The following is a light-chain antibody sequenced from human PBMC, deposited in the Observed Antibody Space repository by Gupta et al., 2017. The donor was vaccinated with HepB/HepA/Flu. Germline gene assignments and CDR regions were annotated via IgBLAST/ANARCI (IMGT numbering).Light chain of an antibody. J-gene: IGKJ1*01. CDR3: QQSDSIPWT. CDR1: QSIGRY. V-gene: IGKV1-39*01. Sequence: IQMTQSPSSLSASVGDRVTITYRPSQSIGRYLNWYQQKPGKAPKVLIFAASSLQSGVPSRFSGSGSGADFSLTISRLQPEDIANYYCQQSDSIPWTFGQGTKVEIK. CDR2: AAS.